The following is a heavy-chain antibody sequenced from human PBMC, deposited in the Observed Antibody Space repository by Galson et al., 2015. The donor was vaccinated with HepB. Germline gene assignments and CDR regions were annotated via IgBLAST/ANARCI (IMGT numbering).Heavy chain of an antibody. J-gene: IGHJ5*02. CDR3: ARIRSCQLLSGGWFDP. CDR2: IDWDDDK. V-gene: IGHV2-70*11. CDR1: GFSLSTSGMC. D-gene: IGHD2-2*01. Sequence: PALVKPTQTLTLTCTFSGFSLSTSGMCVSWIRQPPGKALEWLARIDWDDDKYYSTSLKTRLTISKDTSKNQVVLTMTNMDPVDTATYYCARIRSCQLLSGGWFDPWGQGTLVTVSS.